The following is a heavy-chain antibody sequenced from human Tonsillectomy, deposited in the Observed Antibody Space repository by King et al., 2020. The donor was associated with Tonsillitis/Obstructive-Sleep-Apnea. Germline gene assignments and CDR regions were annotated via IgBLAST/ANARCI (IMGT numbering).Heavy chain of an antibody. CDR3: ARDCSSNSCFPRGFDP. CDR2: INPSGGST. D-gene: IGHD2-2*01. J-gene: IGHJ5*02. CDR1: GYTFTSYY. V-gene: IGHV1-46*01. Sequence: QLVQSGAEVKKPGASVKVSCKASGYTFTSYYMHWVRQAPGQGLEWMGIINPSGGSTSYAQKFQGRVTMTRDTSTSTVYMELSSLRSEDTAVYYCARDCSSNSCFPRGFDPWGQGTLGTVSS.